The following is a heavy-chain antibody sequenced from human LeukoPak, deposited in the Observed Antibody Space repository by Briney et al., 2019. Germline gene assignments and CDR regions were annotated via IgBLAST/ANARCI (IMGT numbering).Heavy chain of an antibody. D-gene: IGHD2-15*01. CDR2: IYYSGST. Sequence: SETLSLTCTVSGGSISSGGYYWSWIRQHPEKGLEWIGYIYYSGSTYYNPSLKSRVTISVDTSKNQFSLKLSSVTAADTAVYYCARVHEWWWSMDVWGQGTTVTVSS. CDR3: ARVHEWWWSMDV. J-gene: IGHJ6*02. CDR1: GGSISSGGYY. V-gene: IGHV4-31*03.